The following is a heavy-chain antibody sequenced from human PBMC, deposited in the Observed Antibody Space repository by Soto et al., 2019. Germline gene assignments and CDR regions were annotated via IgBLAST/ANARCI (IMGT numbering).Heavy chain of an antibody. D-gene: IGHD6-13*01. V-gene: IGHV1-2*02. CDR2: INPNSGGT. J-gene: IGHJ4*02. Sequence: ASVKVSCKASGYTFTGYYMHWVRQAPGQGLEWMGWINPNSGGTNYAQKFQGRVTMTRDTSISTAYMELSRLRSDDTAVYYCASTLYSSSPRWYMKFDYWGQGTLVTVSS. CDR1: GYTFTGYY. CDR3: ASTLYSSSPRWYMKFDY.